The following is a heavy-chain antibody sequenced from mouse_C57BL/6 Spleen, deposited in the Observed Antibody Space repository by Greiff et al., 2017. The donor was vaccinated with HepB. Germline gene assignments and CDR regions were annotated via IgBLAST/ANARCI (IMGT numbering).Heavy chain of an antibody. V-gene: IGHV1-22*01. D-gene: IGHD2-4*01. CDR2: INPNNGGT. CDR3: ARATIYYDYVFAY. Sequence: LVKPGASVKMSCKASGYTFTDYNMHWVKQSHGKSLEWIGYINPNNGGTSYNQKFKGKATLTVNKSSSTAYMELRSLTSEDSAVYYCARATIYYDYVFAYWGQGTLVTVSA. CDR1: GYTFTDYN. J-gene: IGHJ3*01.